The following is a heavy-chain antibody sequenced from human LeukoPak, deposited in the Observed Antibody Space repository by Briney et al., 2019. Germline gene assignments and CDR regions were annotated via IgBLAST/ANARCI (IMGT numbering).Heavy chain of an antibody. V-gene: IGHV6-1*01. CDR3: ARDPDSGNEWGPFDS. D-gene: IGHD6-25*01. Sequence: SQTLSLTCAVSGDSVSSNIASWNWIRQSPSGALEWLGRTYYRSKWSNTYAGSVKSRITINPDTSKNEFSLQLHSVTPEDTAVYFCARDPDSGNEWGPFDSWDQGTLVTVSS. CDR2: TYYRSKWSN. J-gene: IGHJ5*01. CDR1: GDSVSSNIAS.